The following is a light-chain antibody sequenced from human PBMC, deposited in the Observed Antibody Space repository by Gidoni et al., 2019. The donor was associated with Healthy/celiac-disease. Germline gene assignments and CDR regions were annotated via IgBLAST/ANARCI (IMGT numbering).Light chain of an antibody. J-gene: IGKJ2*01. V-gene: IGKV1-5*03. CDR3: QQYNSYPYT. CDR1: QSISSW. CDR2: KAS. Sequence: DIQMTQSPSTLSAAVGARVTITCRASQSISSWLAWYQQNPGKAPKLLIYKASSFESGVTSRFSGSGSGTEFTLTISRLQPDVFATYYCQQYNSYPYTFGQGTKLEIK.